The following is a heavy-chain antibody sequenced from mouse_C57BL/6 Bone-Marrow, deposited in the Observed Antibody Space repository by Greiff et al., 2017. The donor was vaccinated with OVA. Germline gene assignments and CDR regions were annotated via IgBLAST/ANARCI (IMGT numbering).Heavy chain of an antibody. CDR3: ARGSFAY. CDR1: AYPFPSYG. J-gene: IGHJ3*01. Sequence: QLKESGAELARPGASVKLSCRASAYPFPSYGLSWVKQRTGQGLEWIGEIYPRSGNTYYNEKFKGKATLTADKSSSTAYMELRSLTSEDSAVYFCARGSFAYWGQGTLVTVSA. CDR2: IYPRSGNT. V-gene: IGHV1-81*01.